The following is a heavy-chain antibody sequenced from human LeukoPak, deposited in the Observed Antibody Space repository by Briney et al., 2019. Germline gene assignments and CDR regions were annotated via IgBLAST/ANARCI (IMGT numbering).Heavy chain of an antibody. J-gene: IGHJ6*02. V-gene: IGHV3-30*04. CDR3: ARNKSVGSGRDNIFYYYYGMDV. Sequence: SLRFACSASGFTSSNYTMHWVLQAPGKGLEWVAVISYVGSNKYYADSVKGRFTISRDNSKNTLYLQMNSLRAEDTAVYYCARNKSVGSGRDNIFYYYYGMDVWGQGTTVTVSS. CDR1: GFTSSNYT. D-gene: IGHD3-10*01. CDR2: ISYVGSNK.